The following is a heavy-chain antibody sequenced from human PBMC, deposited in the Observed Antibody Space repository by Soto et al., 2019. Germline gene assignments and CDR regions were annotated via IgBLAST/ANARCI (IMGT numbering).Heavy chain of an antibody. CDR1: GFSFACHA. V-gene: IGHV3-23*01. J-gene: IGHJ4*02. D-gene: IGHD3-10*01. Sequence: DVSLRFSCVASGFSFACHAITWGRRTPGLGLEWVASISSRGATLFYAASVKGRLVISRDNSDTSVSLQLSSLRAEDTDVYFCARDQRLTAFHYYYFGLWGQGTPVTVSS. CDR2: ISSRGATL. CDR3: ARDQRLTAFHYYYFGL.